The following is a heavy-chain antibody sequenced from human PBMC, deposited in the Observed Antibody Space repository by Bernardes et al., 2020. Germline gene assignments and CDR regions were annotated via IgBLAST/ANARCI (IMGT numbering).Heavy chain of an antibody. V-gene: IGHV3-30-3*01. D-gene: IGHD5-12*01. CDR3: ARGGYPDY. CDR2: ISYDGSNK. CDR1: GFTFSSYA. J-gene: IGHJ4*02. Sequence: GSLRLSCAASGFTFSSYAMHWVRQAPGKGLEWVAVISYDGSNKYYADSVKGRFTISRDNSKNTLYLQMNSLRAEDTAVYYCARGGYPDYWGQGTLVTVSS.